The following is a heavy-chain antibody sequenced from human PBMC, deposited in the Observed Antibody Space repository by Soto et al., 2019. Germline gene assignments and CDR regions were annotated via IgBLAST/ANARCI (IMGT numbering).Heavy chain of an antibody. J-gene: IGHJ6*02. V-gene: IGHV5-10-1*01. D-gene: IGHD6-25*01. CDR3: ARVSGYPNYYGMDV. Sequence: PGESLKISCKGSGYSFTSYWITLVRQMPGKGLEWMGKIEPSDSYTNYSPSFQGHVTISADKSISTAYLQWSSLKASDTAMYYCARVSGYPNYYGMDVWGQGTTVTVSS. CDR2: IEPSDSYT. CDR1: GYSFTSYW.